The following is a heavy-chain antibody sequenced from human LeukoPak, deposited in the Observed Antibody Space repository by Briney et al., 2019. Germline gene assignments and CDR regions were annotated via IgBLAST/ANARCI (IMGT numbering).Heavy chain of an antibody. CDR2: IYYSGST. V-gene: IGHV4-31*02. J-gene: IGHJ4*02. Sequence: SQTLSLTCTVSGGSISSRGYYWSWVRQNPGKGLEWIGYIYYSGSTSYNPSLKSRVTISVDTSKNQFSLKLSSVTAADTAVYYCASLYYESSGYDRTFDHWGQGTLVTVSS. CDR3: ASLYYESSGYDRTFDH. D-gene: IGHD3-22*01. CDR1: GGSISSRGYY.